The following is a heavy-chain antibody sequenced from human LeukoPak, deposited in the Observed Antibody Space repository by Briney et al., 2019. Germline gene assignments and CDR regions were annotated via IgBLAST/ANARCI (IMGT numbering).Heavy chain of an antibody. CDR1: GGTFISYA. J-gene: IGHJ4*02. CDR3: ARVRRGYSYGYDY. Sequence: ASVKVSCKASGGTFISYAISWVRQAPGQGLEWMGGIIPIFGTANYAQKFQGRVTITADESTSTAYMELSSLRSEDTAVYYCARVRRGYSYGYDYWGQGTLVTVSS. V-gene: IGHV1-69*01. D-gene: IGHD5-18*01. CDR2: IIPIFGTA.